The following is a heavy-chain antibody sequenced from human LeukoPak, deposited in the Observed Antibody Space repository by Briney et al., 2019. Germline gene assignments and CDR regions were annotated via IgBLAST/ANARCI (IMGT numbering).Heavy chain of an antibody. J-gene: IGHJ4*02. Sequence: ASVKVSCKASGYTFTSYYMHWVRQAPGQGLEWMGIINPSGGSTSYAQKFQGRVTMTRDTSTSTVYMELSSLRSEDTAVYYYARVTSDSSGYYHFDYWGQGTLVTVSS. D-gene: IGHD3-22*01. V-gene: IGHV1-46*01. CDR1: GYTFTSYY. CDR2: INPSGGST. CDR3: ARVTSDSSGYYHFDY.